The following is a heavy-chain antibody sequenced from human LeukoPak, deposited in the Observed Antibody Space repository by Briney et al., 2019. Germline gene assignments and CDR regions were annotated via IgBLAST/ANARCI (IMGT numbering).Heavy chain of an antibody. CDR3: AREDGSPGAFDM. V-gene: IGHV3-30*04. CDR2: VTKDGRDK. Sequence: GGSLRLSCAASGFTFSNFLVHWVRQAPGKGLEWVAVVTKDGRDKFYADSVKGRFTISRDNSKNTLFLQMSSLRADDTALYYCAREDGSPGAFDMWGLGTMVTVSS. CDR1: GFTFSNFL. J-gene: IGHJ3*02. D-gene: IGHD1-26*01.